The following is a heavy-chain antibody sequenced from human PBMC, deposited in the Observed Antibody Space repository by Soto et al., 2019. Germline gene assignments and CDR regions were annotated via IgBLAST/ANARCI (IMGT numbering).Heavy chain of an antibody. CDR1: GGSISSYY. CDR3: ASGGRSYCSGGSCYDLVDY. J-gene: IGHJ4*02. CDR2: IYYSGST. V-gene: IGHV4-59*01. D-gene: IGHD2-15*01. Sequence: QVQLQESGPGLVKPSETLSLTCTVSGGSISSYYWSWIRQPPGKGLEWIGYIYYSGSTNYNPSLKSRVTISVDTSKNPFSLTLSSVTAADTAVYYCASGGRSYCSGGSCYDLVDYLGQGTLVTVSS.